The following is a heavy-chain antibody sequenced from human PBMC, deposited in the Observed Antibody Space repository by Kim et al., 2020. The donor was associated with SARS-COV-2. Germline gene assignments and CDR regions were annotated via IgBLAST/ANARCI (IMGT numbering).Heavy chain of an antibody. CDR3: AKNGEVGATSYYFGMDV. V-gene: IGHV3-43*01. J-gene: IGHJ6*02. Sequence: VKGRFTISRDNSKSSLYLHMSSLRTEDTALYYCAKNGEVGATSYYFGMDVWGQGTTVTVSS. D-gene: IGHD1-26*01.